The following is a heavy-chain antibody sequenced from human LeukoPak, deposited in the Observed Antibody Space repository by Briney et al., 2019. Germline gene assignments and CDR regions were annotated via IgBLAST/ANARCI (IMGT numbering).Heavy chain of an antibody. Sequence: GGSLRLSCAASGFTFSSYTMNWVRQAPGKGLEWVAFIPYHENMEYYADSVKGRFTVSRDDSKNTVYLEMNRLRPEDTAVYYCVRTGLLKNWFDPWGHGTQVTVSS. D-gene: IGHD3-10*01. J-gene: IGHJ5*02. CDR3: VRTGLLKNWFDP. V-gene: IGHV3-30*03. CDR2: IPYHENME. CDR1: GFTFSSYT.